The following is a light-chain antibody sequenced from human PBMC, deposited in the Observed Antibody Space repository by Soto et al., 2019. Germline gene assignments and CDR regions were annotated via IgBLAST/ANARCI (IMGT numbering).Light chain of an antibody. J-gene: IGKJ1*01. Sequence: DIQMTQSPSSLSASVGDRVTITCRASQSISTYLNWYQHKSGRAPKLLIHAASSLKSGVPSRFSGSGSGTDFTLTIRGLQPEDSATYYCQQTYSTLWTFGQGTNVEIK. V-gene: IGKV1-39*01. CDR3: QQTYSTLWT. CDR2: AAS. CDR1: QSISTY.